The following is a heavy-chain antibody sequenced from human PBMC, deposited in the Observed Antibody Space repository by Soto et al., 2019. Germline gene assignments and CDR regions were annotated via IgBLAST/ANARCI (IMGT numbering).Heavy chain of an antibody. J-gene: IGHJ6*02. D-gene: IGHD3-22*01. Sequence: QVQLVQSGAEVKKPGSSVKVSCKASGDTFSSYAISWVRQAPGQGLEWMGGIIPIFGTANYAQKFQGRVTSTADESTSTAYTELSSLRSEDTAAYYCARDGSGYRSRASPMDVWGQGTTVTVSS. CDR3: ARDGSGYRSRASPMDV. CDR2: IIPIFGTA. V-gene: IGHV1-69*01. CDR1: GDTFSSYA.